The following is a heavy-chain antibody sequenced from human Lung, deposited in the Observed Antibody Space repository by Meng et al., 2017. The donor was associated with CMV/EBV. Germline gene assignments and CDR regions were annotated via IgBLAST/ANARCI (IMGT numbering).Heavy chain of an antibody. CDR2: VYYSGTT. Sequence: SETLSLTATIPGGSSCSYYCSWIRQPPGKGLEWFGYVYYSGTTNYNPSFKSRIYISIDTSKNQFSLELSSVAAEDTAVYYCARGNYYYGLDVWGQGTTVTVSS. CDR1: GGSSCSYY. CDR3: ARGNYYYGLDV. V-gene: IGHV4-59*01. J-gene: IGHJ6*02.